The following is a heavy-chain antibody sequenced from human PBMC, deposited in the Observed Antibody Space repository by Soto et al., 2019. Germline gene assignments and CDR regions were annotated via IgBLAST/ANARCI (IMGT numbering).Heavy chain of an antibody. Sequence: QVQLVQSGAEVKKPGSSVKGSGKVSGGTFSRNGISWVRQAPGQGLEWMGGIIPMFTTPNYAQKFQDRVTITADESTSTVYMGLSSLRSDDTAFYYCARGSLFGDYGDFDYWGQGTLVTVSS. V-gene: IGHV1-69*01. CDR3: ARGSLFGDYGDFDY. D-gene: IGHD4-17*01. CDR2: IIPMFTTP. CDR1: GGTFSRNG. J-gene: IGHJ4*02.